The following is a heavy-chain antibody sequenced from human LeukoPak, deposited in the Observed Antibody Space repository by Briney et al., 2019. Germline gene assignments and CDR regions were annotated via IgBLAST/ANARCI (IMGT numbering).Heavy chain of an antibody. CDR3: ARAIPYGDYSGY. CDR1: GFTFSNFG. Sequence: GGSLRLSCAASGFTFSNFGMHWVRQAPGKGLEWVAFIRYDGSYKYNAASVKGRFTISRDNSKNTLYLQMNSLRVEDTAVYYCARAIPYGDYSGYWGQGTLVTVSS. D-gene: IGHD4-17*01. V-gene: IGHV3-30*02. CDR2: IRYDGSYK. J-gene: IGHJ4*02.